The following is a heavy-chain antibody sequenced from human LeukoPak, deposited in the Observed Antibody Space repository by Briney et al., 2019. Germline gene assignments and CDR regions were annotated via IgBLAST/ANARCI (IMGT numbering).Heavy chain of an antibody. CDR2: IIGAGGAT. Sequence: GGSLRLSCAASGFTFSNYAMHWVRQAPGKELEWVSSIIGAGGATYYADSVKGRFTISRDNSKNTLYLQVNSLRAEDTAIYYCARRFLEWYSHFDYWGQGTLVTVSS. J-gene: IGHJ4*02. D-gene: IGHD3-3*01. V-gene: IGHV3-23*01. CDR3: ARRFLEWYSHFDY. CDR1: GFTFSNYA.